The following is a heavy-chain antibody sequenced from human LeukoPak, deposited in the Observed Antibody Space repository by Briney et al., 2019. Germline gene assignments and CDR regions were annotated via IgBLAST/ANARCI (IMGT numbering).Heavy chain of an antibody. CDR1: GGSISSGGYY. V-gene: IGHV4-31*03. Sequence: TLSLTCTVSGGSISSGGYYWSWIRRHPGKGLEWIGYIFHSGSAYYNPSLRTRVTISVDTSKNQFSLKLSSVTAADAAVYYCARDSGTAPDYWGQGTLVTVSS. CDR2: IFHSGSA. J-gene: IGHJ4*02. CDR3: ARDSGTAPDY. D-gene: IGHD5-18*01.